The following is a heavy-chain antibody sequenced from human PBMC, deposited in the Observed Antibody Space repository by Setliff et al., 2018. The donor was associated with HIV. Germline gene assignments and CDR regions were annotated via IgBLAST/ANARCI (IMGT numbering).Heavy chain of an antibody. CDR3: GRGIGIFGVVYYYYYMDV. CDR2: IYYSGST. D-gene: IGHD3-3*01. Sequence: PSETLSLTCTVSGGSISSHYWSWIRQPPGKGLEWIGYIYYSGSTNYNPSLKSRVTISVDTSKNQFSLKLSSVTAADTAVYYCGRGIGIFGVVYYYYYMDVWGKGTTVTVSS. V-gene: IGHV4-59*11. J-gene: IGHJ6*03. CDR1: GGSISSHY.